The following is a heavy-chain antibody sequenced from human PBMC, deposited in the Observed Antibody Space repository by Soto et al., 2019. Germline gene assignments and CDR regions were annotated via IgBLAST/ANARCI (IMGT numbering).Heavy chain of an antibody. CDR1: GFVFSTYS. V-gene: IGHV3-48*02. D-gene: IGHD6-19*01. CDR2: ISSTSGTI. CDR3: ANQKIRFSVAGTLYGLGV. Sequence: EGQLVESGGNLVRPGGSLRLSCEASGFVFSTYSMNRVRQAPGKGLEWISYISSTSGTIYYADSVKGRFTIFRDNDKNSLFLQMNGLRDDDTAVYYCANQKIRFSVAGTLYGLGVWGQGTTVTVSS. J-gene: IGHJ6*02.